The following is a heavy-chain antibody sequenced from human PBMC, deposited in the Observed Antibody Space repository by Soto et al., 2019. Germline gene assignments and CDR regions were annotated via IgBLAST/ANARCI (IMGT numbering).Heavy chain of an antibody. Sequence: EVPLLESGGGLVQPGGSLRLSCAASGFTLSSYDMGWVRQAPGRGLEWISLIRGSGGATFHADSVEGRLTISRDISKNTLYLQMNSLRAEDSAVYYCAKDRGDNAGYPAFDIWGQGTMVTVSS. D-gene: IGHD3-9*01. CDR3: AKDRGDNAGYPAFDI. V-gene: IGHV3-23*01. CDR1: GFTLSSYD. J-gene: IGHJ3*02. CDR2: IRGSGGAT.